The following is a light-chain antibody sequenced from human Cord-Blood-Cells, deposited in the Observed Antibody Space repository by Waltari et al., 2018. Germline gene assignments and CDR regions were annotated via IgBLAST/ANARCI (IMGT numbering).Light chain of an antibody. CDR2: SNN. V-gene: IGLV1-44*01. J-gene: IGLJ3*02. CDR3: AAWDDSLNGWV. Sequence: QSVLPQPPSASGTPGQRVTISCSGSSSNIGRNTVNWSQQLPGTAPKLLIYSNNHRPSGVPDRFSGSKSGTSASLAISGLQSEDEADYYCAAWDDSLNGWVFGGGTKLTVL. CDR1: SSNIGRNT.